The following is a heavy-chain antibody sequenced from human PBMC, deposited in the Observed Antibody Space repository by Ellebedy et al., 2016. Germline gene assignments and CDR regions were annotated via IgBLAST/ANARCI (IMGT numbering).Heavy chain of an antibody. CDR1: GYTFTSYD. CDR3: ARGFSGSYGGNAFDI. D-gene: IGHD1-26*01. CDR2: MNPNSGNT. Sequence: ASVKVSCXASGYTFTSYDINWVRQATGQGLEWMGWMNPNSGNTGYAQKFQGRVTMTRNTSISTAYMELSSLRSEDTAVYYCARGFSGSYGGNAFDIWGQGTMVTVSS. V-gene: IGHV1-8*01. J-gene: IGHJ3*02.